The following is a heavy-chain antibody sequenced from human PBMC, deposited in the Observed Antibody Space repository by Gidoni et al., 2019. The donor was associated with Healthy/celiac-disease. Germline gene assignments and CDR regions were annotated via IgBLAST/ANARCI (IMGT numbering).Heavy chain of an antibody. V-gene: IGHV3-23*01. D-gene: IGHD3-10*01. CDR1: GFTFSSYA. CDR3: AKGFKFVWFGELLPYYYGMDV. Sequence: EVQLLESGGGLVQPGGSLRLSCAASGFTFSSYAMSWVRQAPGKGLGWVSAISGSGGSTYYADSVKGRFTISRDNSKNTLYLQMNSLRAEDTAVYYCAKGFKFVWFGELLPYYYGMDVWGQGTTVTVSS. CDR2: ISGSGGST. J-gene: IGHJ6*02.